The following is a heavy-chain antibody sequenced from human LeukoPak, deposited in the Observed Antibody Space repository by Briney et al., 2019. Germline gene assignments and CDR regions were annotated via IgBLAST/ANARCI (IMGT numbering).Heavy chain of an antibody. V-gene: IGHV3-64D*06. D-gene: IGHD5-12*01. CDR1: GFAFSSYA. CDR3: VKAPRYSGYDY. Sequence: GGSLRLSCSASGFAFSSYAMHWVRQAPGKGLEYVSAISSNGGGTYYADSVKGRFTISRDNSKNTLYLQMSSLRAEDTAVYYCVKAPRYSGYDYWGQGTLVTVSS. CDR2: ISSNGGGT. J-gene: IGHJ4*02.